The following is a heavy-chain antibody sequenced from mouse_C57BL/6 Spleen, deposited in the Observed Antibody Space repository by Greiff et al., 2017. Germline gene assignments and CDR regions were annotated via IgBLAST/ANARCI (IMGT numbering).Heavy chain of an antibody. Sequence: QVQLQQPGAELVKPGASVKLSCKASGYTFTSYWITWVKQRPGQGLEWIGDIYPGSGSSNYNEKFKSNATRTVDTSDSTAYMQLCSLTTEDSAVYYCARDSNSGFDYWGQGTTLTVSA. J-gene: IGHJ2*01. V-gene: IGHV1-55*01. CDR2: IYPGSGSS. CDR1: GYTFTSYW. D-gene: IGHD2-5*01. CDR3: ARDSNSGFDY.